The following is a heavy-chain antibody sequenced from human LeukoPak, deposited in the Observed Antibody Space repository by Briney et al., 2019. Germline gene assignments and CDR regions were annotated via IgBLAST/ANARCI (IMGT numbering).Heavy chain of an antibody. D-gene: IGHD2-2*01. CDR3: ARDRYCSSTSCPPHY. CDR2: ISSSSSYI. Sequence: PGGSLRLSCAASGFTFSTYRMNWVRQAPGKGLEWVSSISSSSSYIYYADSVKGRFTISRDNAKNSLYLQMNSLRAEDTAVYYCARDRYCSSTSCPPHYWGQGTLVTVSS. V-gene: IGHV3-21*01. CDR1: GFTFSTYR. J-gene: IGHJ4*02.